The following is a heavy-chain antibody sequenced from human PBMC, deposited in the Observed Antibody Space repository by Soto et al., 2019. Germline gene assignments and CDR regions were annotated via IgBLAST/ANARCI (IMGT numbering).Heavy chain of an antibody. Sequence: HPGGSLRLSCAASGFTFSRYAMSWVRQAPGKGLEWVSAISGSGGSTYYADSVKGRFTISRDNSKNTLYLQMNSLRAEDTAVYYCAKGLTSQGRNWFDPWGQGTLVTVSS. CDR1: GFTFSRYA. V-gene: IGHV3-23*01. D-gene: IGHD3-10*01. CDR3: AKGLTSQGRNWFDP. CDR2: ISGSGGST. J-gene: IGHJ5*02.